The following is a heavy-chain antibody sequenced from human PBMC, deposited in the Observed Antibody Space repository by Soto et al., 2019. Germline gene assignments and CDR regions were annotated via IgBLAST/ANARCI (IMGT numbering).Heavy chain of an antibody. CDR1: GFTFSSYG. D-gene: IGHD3-9*01. CDR3: AKDSAPRVIFGPFDY. CDR2: ISYDGSNK. J-gene: IGHJ4*02. Sequence: GGSLRLSCAASGFTFSSYGMHWVRQAPGKGLEWVAVISYDGSNKYYADSVKGRFTISRDNSKNTLYLQMNSLRAEDTAVYYCAKDSAPRVIFGPFDYWGQGTLVTVSS. V-gene: IGHV3-30*18.